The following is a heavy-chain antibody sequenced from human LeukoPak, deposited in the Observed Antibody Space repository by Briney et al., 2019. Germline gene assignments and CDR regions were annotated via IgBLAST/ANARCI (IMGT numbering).Heavy chain of an antibody. CDR2: ISYDGSNK. CDR1: GFTFSSYG. D-gene: IGHD3-22*01. J-gene: IGHJ6*03. V-gene: IGHV3-30*03. CDR3: ARDPATYYYDSSGYYYYYYMDV. Sequence: GGSLRLSCGASGFTFSSYGMHWVRQAPGKGLEWVAVISYDGSNKYYADSVKGRFTISRDNSKNTLYLQMNSLRAEDTAVYYCARDPATYYYDSSGYYYYYYMDVWGKGTTVTVSS.